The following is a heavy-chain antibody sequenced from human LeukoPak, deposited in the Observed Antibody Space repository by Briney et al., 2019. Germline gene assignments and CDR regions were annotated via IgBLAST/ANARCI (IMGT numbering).Heavy chain of an antibody. CDR2: VHYTWNT. V-gene: IGHV4-59*01. Sequence: SETLSLTCSVSGGSIGSYHWSWVRQPPGKGLEWIGHVHYTWNTKYNPSLTGRVSISLGRSKNQFSLSLSSLTAADTAVYYCARVASKGGMDVWGQGTTVIVSS. CDR3: ARVASKGGMDV. J-gene: IGHJ6*02. CDR1: GGSIGSYH.